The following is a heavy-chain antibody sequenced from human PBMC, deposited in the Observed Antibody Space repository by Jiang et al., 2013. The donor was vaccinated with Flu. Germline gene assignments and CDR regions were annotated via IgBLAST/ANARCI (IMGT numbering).Heavy chain of an antibody. CDR1: GFTFDDYG. Sequence: VQLLESGGGVVRPGGSLRLSCAASGFTFDDYGMSWVRQAPGKGLEWVSGINWNGGSTGYADSVKGRFTISRDNAKNSLYLQMNSLRAEDTALYYCARDAPGDSSGYYLAEGLYYYYYYGMDV. J-gene: IGHJ6*01. D-gene: IGHD3-22*01. V-gene: IGHV3-20*04. CDR2: INWNGGST. CDR3: ARDAPGDSSGYYLAEGLYYYYYYGMDV.